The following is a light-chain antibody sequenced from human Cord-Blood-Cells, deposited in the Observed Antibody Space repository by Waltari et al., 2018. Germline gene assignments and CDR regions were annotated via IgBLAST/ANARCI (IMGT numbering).Light chain of an antibody. J-gene: IGKJ1*01. V-gene: IGKV3-20*01. Sequence: EIVLTQSPGTLSLSPGERATLSCRASQRVSSSYLAWYQQKPGQAPRLRISGASSRATGIPDRFSGSGSGTDFTLTISRLEPEDFAVYYCQQYGSSRTFGQGTKVEIK. CDR3: QQYGSSRT. CDR2: GAS. CDR1: QRVSSSY.